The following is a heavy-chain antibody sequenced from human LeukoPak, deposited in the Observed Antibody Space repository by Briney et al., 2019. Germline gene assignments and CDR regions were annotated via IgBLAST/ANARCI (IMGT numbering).Heavy chain of an antibody. Sequence: SETLSLTCTVSGGPMSSRSYYWGWIRQSPGKGLEWIGSNYYNESTYYNPSFKSRVTIHVDMSENQFSLRLNSVTAADTAVYYCARSYGGNSYDAFDIWGQGTMVTVSS. J-gene: IGHJ3*02. CDR2: NYYNEST. CDR3: ARSYGGNSYDAFDI. CDR1: GGPMSSRSYY. V-gene: IGHV4-39*01. D-gene: IGHD4-23*01.